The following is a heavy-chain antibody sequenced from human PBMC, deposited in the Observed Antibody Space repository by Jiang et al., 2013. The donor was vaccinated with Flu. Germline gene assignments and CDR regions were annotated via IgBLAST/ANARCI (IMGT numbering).Heavy chain of an antibody. Sequence: GGGSVQPEGSLRLACAASGFSFSSHEMNWVRQAPGKGLEWVSNINGVGRTIYYADSVKGRFTISRDNAKSSLFLQMNSLRAEDTALYYCARSRAVGGGVDYWGQGILVTVSS. J-gene: IGHJ4*02. CDR3: ARSRAVGGGVDY. CDR1: GFSFSSHE. CDR2: INGVGRTI. D-gene: IGHD3-16*01. V-gene: IGHV3-48*03.